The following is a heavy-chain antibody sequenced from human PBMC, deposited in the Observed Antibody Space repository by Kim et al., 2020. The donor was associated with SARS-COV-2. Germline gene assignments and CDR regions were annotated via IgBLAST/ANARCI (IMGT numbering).Heavy chain of an antibody. Sequence: GRSLRLSCAASGFTFDAYAMHWVRQAPGKGLEWVSGISWDSGSIGYADSVKGRFTISRDNAKNSLYLQMNSLRAEDTALYYCAKTSSSGWYWVRYFDYWGQGTLVTVSS. D-gene: IGHD6-13*01. CDR2: ISWDSGSI. CDR3: AKTSSSGWYWVRYFDY. V-gene: IGHV3-9*01. J-gene: IGHJ4*02. CDR1: GFTFDAYA.